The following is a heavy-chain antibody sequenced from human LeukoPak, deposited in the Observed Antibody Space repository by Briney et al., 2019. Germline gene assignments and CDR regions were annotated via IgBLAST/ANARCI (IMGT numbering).Heavy chain of an antibody. Sequence: PGRSLRLSCAASGFTFSSYGMHWVRQAPGKGLEWVALIGYDGTNEYYADSVKGRFTISRDNSKNTLYLQMKSLRAEDTAVYYCARWGPVTTADRVYSYYGMDVWGQGTTVTVSS. J-gene: IGHJ6*02. CDR3: ARWGPVTTADRVYSYYGMDV. D-gene: IGHD4-17*01. CDR1: GFTFSSYG. V-gene: IGHV3-33*01. CDR2: IGYDGTNE.